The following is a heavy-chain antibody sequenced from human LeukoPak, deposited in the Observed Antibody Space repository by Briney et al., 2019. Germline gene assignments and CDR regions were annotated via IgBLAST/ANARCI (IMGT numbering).Heavy chain of an antibody. CDR2: IYTSGST. V-gene: IGHV4-4*07. CDR1: GGSISSYY. J-gene: IGHJ4*02. CDR3: ARHAGPPEYFDD. Sequence: SETLSLTCTVSGGSISSYYWSWTRQPAGKGLQWIGRIYTSGSTNYNPSLKSRVTISVDTSKNQFSLKLSSVTAADTAVYYCARHAGPPEYFDDWGQGTLVAVSS.